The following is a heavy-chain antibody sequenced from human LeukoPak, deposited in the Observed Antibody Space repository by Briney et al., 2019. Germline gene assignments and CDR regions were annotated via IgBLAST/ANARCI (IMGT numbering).Heavy chain of an antibody. CDR1: GFTFSSYA. Sequence: GGSLRFSCAASGFTFSSYAMSWVRQAPGKGLEWVSAISGSGGSTYYADSVKGRFTISRDNSKNTLYLQMNSLRAEDTAVYYCAKASGYCSSTSCFAELDYWGQGTLVTVSS. D-gene: IGHD2-2*01. J-gene: IGHJ4*02. CDR2: ISGSGGST. CDR3: AKASGYCSSTSCFAELDY. V-gene: IGHV3-23*01.